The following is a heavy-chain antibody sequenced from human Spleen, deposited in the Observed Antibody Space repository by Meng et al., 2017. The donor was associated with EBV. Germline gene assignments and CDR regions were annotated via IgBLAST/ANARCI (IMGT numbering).Heavy chain of an antibody. J-gene: IGHJ5*02. CDR3: ARLLTGEGGWFGP. CDR1: GDSVTSGGYG. CDR2: IDYSGRT. V-gene: IGHV4-30-4*01. D-gene: IGHD3-9*01. Sequence: QETRLGLVKPPQTLSLPCAVSGDSVTSGGYGWSGIRQPPGKGLEWIGYIDYSGRTRYNPSLGSRVTISVDTPENQFSLKLSSVTAADTAVYLCARLLTGEGGWFGPWGQGTLVTVSS.